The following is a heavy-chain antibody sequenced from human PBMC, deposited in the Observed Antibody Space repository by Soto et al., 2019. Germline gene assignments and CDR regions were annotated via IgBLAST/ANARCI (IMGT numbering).Heavy chain of an antibody. CDR2: IWYDGSNK. Sequence: QVQLVESGGGVVQPGRSLRLSCAASGFTFSSYGMHWVRQAPGKGLECVAVIWYDGSNKYYADSVKGRFTISRDNSKNTLYLQMNSLRAEDTAVYYCARDAFPTAVTSPWFDPWGQGTLVTVSS. J-gene: IGHJ5*02. CDR1: GFTFSSYG. D-gene: IGHD6-25*01. CDR3: ARDAFPTAVTSPWFDP. V-gene: IGHV3-33*01.